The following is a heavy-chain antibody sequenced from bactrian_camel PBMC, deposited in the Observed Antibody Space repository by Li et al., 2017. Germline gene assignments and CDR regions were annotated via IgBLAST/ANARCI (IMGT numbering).Heavy chain of an antibody. D-gene: IGHD1*01. Sequence: VQLVESGGGLVQPGGSLRLPCAASGSTFSSYYLSWFRQAPGKGLEWVSVTSSGGGTTYYADSVKGRFTISRDNGKNTVYLQMNSPKSEDTALYYCVTESQSGVGCFDYWGQGTQVTVS. V-gene: IGHV3S40*01. CDR1: GSTFSSYY. J-gene: IGHJ4*01. CDR3: VTESQSGVGCFDY. CDR2: TSSGGGTT.